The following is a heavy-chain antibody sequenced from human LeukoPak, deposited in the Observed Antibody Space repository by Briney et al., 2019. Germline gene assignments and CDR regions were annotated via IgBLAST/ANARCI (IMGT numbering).Heavy chain of an antibody. J-gene: IGHJ3*02. CDR1: GGSISSYY. D-gene: IGHD3-10*01. CDR2: IYYSGST. Sequence: SETLSLTCTVSGGSISSYYWSWIRQPPGKGLEWIGYIYYSGSTNYNPSLKSRVTISIDTSKNQLSLKLSSVTAADTAVYYCARSRGGSVDIWGQGTMVTVSS. CDR3: ARSRGGSVDI. V-gene: IGHV4-59*01.